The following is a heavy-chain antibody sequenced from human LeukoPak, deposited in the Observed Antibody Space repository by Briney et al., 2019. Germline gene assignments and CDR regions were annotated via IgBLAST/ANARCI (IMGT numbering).Heavy chain of an antibody. CDR2: ISGSGAST. Sequence: GALSLSCAASGFTFKNYAMSWVRQAPGKGLEWVSAISGSGASTYYADSVKGRFTISRDNSKNALYLQMNSLRAEDTAVYYCARGDSGSYYSGFDYWGQGTLVTVSS. J-gene: IGHJ4*02. D-gene: IGHD1-26*01. V-gene: IGHV3-23*01. CDR1: GFTFKNYA. CDR3: ARGDSGSYYSGFDY.